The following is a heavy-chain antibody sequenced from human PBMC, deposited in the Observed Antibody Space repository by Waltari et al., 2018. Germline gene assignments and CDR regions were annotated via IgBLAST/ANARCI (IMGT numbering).Heavy chain of an antibody. Sequence: QLQLQESGPGLVKPSETLSLTCTVSGGSISSSSYYWGWIRQPPGKGLEWIGSIYYRGSTYYNPSLKRRVTISVDTSKNQFSLKLSSVTAADTAVYYCARDKNAVAVDFDYWGQGTLVTVSS. CDR3: ARDKNAVAVDFDY. V-gene: IGHV4-39*07. CDR1: GGSISSSSYY. D-gene: IGHD6-19*01. J-gene: IGHJ4*02. CDR2: IYYRGST.